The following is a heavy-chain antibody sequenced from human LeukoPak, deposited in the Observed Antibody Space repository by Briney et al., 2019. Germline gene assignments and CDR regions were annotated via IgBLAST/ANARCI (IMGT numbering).Heavy chain of an antibody. Sequence: SETLSLTCAAYGESFSGYYWSWIRQPPGKGLEWIGEINHSGSTNYNPSLKSRVTISVDTSKNQFSLKLSSVTAAGTAVYYCAILYGDYEYYFDYWGQGTLVTVSS. J-gene: IGHJ4*02. CDR3: AILYGDYEYYFDY. CDR2: INHSGST. V-gene: IGHV4-34*01. D-gene: IGHD4-17*01. CDR1: GESFSGYY.